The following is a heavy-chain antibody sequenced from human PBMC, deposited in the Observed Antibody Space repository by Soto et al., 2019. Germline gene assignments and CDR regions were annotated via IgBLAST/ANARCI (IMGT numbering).Heavy chain of an antibody. CDR2: ISAYNGNT. CDR1: GYTVTSYY. V-gene: IGHV1-18*01. J-gene: IGHJ4*02. CDR3: ARDAPPEDY. Sequence: QVQLVQSGAEVKKPGSSVKVSCKASGYTVTSYYISWVRQAPGQGLEWMGWISAYNGNTNYAQKRQCSVTMTTDTSTSTAYMELRSLRSDDTSVYYCARDAPPEDYWGQGTLVTVSS.